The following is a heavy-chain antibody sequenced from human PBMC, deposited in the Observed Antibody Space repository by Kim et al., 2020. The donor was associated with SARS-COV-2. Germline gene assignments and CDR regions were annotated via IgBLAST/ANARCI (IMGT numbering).Heavy chain of an antibody. CDR3: ARGWGSSGWYDY. V-gene: IGHV6-1*01. J-gene: IGHJ4*02. D-gene: IGHD6-19*01. Sequence: DYAVSVKSRITISPDTSKNKFSLQLNSVTPEDTAVYYCARGWGSSGWYDYWGQGTLVTVSS.